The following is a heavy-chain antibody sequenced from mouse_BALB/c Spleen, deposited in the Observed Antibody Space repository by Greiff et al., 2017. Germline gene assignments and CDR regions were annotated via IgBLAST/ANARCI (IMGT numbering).Heavy chain of an antibody. V-gene: IGHV14-4*02. CDR1: GFNLKDYY. CDR2: IDPENGDT. CDR3: NLQGGAMDY. J-gene: IGHJ4*01. Sequence: VQLQQSGAGLVRPGASVKLSCTASGFNLKDYYMHWVKQRPEQGLEWIGWIDPENGDTEYAPTFQGKATMTADTSSNAAYLQLSSLTSEDAAVYYGNLQGGAMDYWGQGTSVTVAS.